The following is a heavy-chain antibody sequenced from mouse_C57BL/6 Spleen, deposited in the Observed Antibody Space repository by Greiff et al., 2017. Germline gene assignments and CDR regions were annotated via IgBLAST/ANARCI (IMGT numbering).Heavy chain of an antibody. D-gene: IGHD2-3*01. CDR1: GYAFTNYL. V-gene: IGHV1-54*01. J-gene: IGHJ3*01. Sequence: QVQLKESGAELVRPGTSVKVSCKASGYAFTNYLIEWVKQRPGQGLEWIGVINPGSGGTNYNEKFEGKATLTADKSSSTAYMQLSSLTSEDSAVYFCARSIYDGYYSWFAYWGQGTLVTVSA. CDR3: ARSIYDGYYSWFAY. CDR2: INPGSGGT.